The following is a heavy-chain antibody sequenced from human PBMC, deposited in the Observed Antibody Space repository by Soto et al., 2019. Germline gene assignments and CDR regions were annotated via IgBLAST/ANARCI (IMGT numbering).Heavy chain of an antibody. CDR3: PRDPGKDEAMDY. J-gene: IGHJ4*02. Sequence: QVQVVESGGGVVQPGKSLRLSCAASGFAFSDFGMHWVRQAPAKGLEWVAVIWHDGKNKDYADYEKGRFTISRDNSRNIMKLEMNSLRDEDTAVYYCPRDPGKDEAMDYWGQRNLVTVST. CDR1: GFAFSDFG. V-gene: IGHV3-33*01. CDR2: IWHDGKNK.